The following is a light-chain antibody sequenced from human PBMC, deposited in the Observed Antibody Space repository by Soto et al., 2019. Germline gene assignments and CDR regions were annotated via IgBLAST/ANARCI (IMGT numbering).Light chain of an antibody. V-gene: IGKV1-39*01. CDR3: QQSYSTLMYT. Sequence: DIQMTQSPSSLSASVGDSVTITCRTSQTISNYLNWYQQKPGKAPKLLIYAASSLQSGVPSRFSGSGSGTDFTLTISSLQPEDFATYYCQQSYSTLMYTFGQGTKLEIK. CDR1: QTISNY. J-gene: IGKJ2*01. CDR2: AAS.